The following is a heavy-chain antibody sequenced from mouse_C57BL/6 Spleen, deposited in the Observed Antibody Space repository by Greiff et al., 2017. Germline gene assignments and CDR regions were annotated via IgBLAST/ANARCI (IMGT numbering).Heavy chain of an antibody. CDR2: ISPGSGST. Sequence: QVQLQQPGAELVKPGASVKMSCKASGYTFTSYWITWVKQRPGQGLEWIGDISPGSGSTNYNAKFKSKATLTVETSSSTAYMQLSSLTSEDSAVYYCARDGVLRPMDYWGQGTSVTVSS. CDR3: ARDGVLRPMDY. J-gene: IGHJ4*01. V-gene: IGHV1-55*01. D-gene: IGHD1-2*01. CDR1: GYTFTSYW.